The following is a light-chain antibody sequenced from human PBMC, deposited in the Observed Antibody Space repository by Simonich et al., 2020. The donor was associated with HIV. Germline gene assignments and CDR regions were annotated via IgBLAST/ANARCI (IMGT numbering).Light chain of an antibody. V-gene: IGKV3-15*01. J-gene: IGKJ1*01. CDR1: QIVSSN. CDR3: QQYNNWPQT. Sequence: EIVMTQSTATLTVSPWERATLSSRASQIVSSNLAWYQQKPGQAPMLLIYGASTRATGIPARFSGSGSGTEFTLTISSLQSEDFAVYYCQQYNNWPQTFGQGTKVEIK. CDR2: GAS.